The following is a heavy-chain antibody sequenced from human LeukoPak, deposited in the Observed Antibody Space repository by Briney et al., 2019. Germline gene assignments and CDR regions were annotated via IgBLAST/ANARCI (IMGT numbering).Heavy chain of an antibody. CDR1: GYTFTSYA. Sequence: ASVKVSCKASGYTFTSYAMNWVRQAPGQGLEWMGWTNTNTGNPTYAQGFTGRFVFSLDTSVSTAYLQISSLKAEDTAVYYCARDRSYYYGAQLGAFDIWGQGAMVTVSS. CDR3: ARDRSYYYGAQLGAFDI. J-gene: IGHJ3*02. CDR2: TNTNTGNP. V-gene: IGHV7-4-1*02. D-gene: IGHD1-26*01.